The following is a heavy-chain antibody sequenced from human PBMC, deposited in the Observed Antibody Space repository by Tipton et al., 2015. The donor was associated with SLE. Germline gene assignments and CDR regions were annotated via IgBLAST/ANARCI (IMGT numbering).Heavy chain of an antibody. CDR3: ARVGPKGVDY. J-gene: IGHJ4*02. D-gene: IGHD3-16*01. V-gene: IGHV4-34*01. CDR2: INHSGST. Sequence: TLSLTCAVYGGSFSGYYWSWIRQPPGQGLEWIGEINHSGSTNYNPSLKSRVTISVDTSKRQFSLKLRSVTAADTAVYYCARVGPKGVDYWGQGTLVTVSS. CDR1: GGSFSGYY.